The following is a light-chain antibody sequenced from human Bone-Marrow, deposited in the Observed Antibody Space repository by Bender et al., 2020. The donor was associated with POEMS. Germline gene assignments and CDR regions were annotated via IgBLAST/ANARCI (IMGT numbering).Light chain of an antibody. V-gene: IGLV2-23*01. J-gene: IGLJ1*01. CDR1: SSDVGGYNL. Sequence: QSALTQPASVSGSPGQSITVSCTGTSSDVGGYNLVSWYQQHPGKVPKVLIYEGSQRPSGVSSRFSGSKSGNTASLTISVLQADDEADYYCCSYGGNFYVFGSGTKVTVL. CDR2: EGS. CDR3: CSYGGNFYV.